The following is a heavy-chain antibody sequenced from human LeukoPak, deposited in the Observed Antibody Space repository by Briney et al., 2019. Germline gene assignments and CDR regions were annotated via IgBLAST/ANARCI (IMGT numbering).Heavy chain of an antibody. J-gene: IGHJ4*02. CDR2: IIPIFGTA. Sequence: ASVKVSCKASGGTFSSYAISWVRQAPGQGLEWMGGIIPIFGTANYAQKFQGRVTTTADESTSTAYMELSSLRSEDTAVYYCARSHDSSGYYVYYFDYWGQGTLVTVSS. CDR1: GGTFSSYA. CDR3: ARSHDSSGYYVYYFDY. D-gene: IGHD3-22*01. V-gene: IGHV1-69*01.